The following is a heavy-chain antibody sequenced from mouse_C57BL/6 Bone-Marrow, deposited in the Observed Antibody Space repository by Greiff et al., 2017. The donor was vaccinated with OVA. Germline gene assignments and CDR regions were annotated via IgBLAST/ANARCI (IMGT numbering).Heavy chain of an antibody. CDR1: GFNFKDYY. Sequence: EVQLQQSGAELVKPGASVKLSCTASGFNFKDYYMHWVKQRTEQGLEWIGMIDPDDGGTKYAEKFQGKATMTADTSSNTAYLQLSSLTSEDTAVYYCASSEGSTYLGPYYFDYWGQGTTLTVSS. V-gene: IGHV14-2*01. D-gene: IGHD5-1*01. CDR2: IDPDDGGT. CDR3: ASSEGSTYLGPYYFDY. J-gene: IGHJ2*01.